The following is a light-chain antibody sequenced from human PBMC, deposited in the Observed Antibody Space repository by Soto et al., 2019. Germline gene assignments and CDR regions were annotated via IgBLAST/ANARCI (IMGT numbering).Light chain of an antibody. CDR3: QQRSNWPIT. Sequence: EIVLTQSPATLSLSPGESATLSCMASQSVTKYLVWYQQKPGQAPRLLISDASYRATGIPARFSGSGSGTDFTLTISSLEPEDFALYYCQQRSNWPITFGQGTRLENK. J-gene: IGKJ5*01. CDR2: DAS. V-gene: IGKV3-11*01. CDR1: QSVTKY.